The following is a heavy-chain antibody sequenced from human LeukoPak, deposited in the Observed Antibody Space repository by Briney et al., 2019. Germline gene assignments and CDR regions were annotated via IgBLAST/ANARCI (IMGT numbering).Heavy chain of an antibody. V-gene: IGHV3-30*02. Sequence: GGSLRLSCAASGFTFSTYAMHWVRQAPGQGLDWVAFIRNDGSIQYYADSVKGPFTIPRDNSKSTLYLQMNSLRTEDTAMYYCARGDCSGDCYHPLYYWGQGSLVTVSS. CDR3: ARGDCSGDCYHPLYY. D-gene: IGHD2-21*02. J-gene: IGHJ4*02. CDR1: GFTFSTYA. CDR2: IRNDGSIQ.